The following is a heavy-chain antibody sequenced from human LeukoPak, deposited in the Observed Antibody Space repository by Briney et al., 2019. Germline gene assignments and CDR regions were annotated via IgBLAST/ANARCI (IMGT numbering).Heavy chain of an antibody. CDR3: AKDSSGSGTQILDY. D-gene: IGHD3-10*01. J-gene: IGHJ4*02. CDR1: GFTFSSFG. V-gene: IGHV3-23*01. CDR2: ISASGRNA. Sequence: GGSLRVSCAASGFTFSSFGMSWGRQAPGKGLEWGSSISASGRNAYYADSVKGRFTISRDNCKNTLFLRMDSLRAEDTALYYCAKDSSGSGTQILDYWGQGPLVTVSS.